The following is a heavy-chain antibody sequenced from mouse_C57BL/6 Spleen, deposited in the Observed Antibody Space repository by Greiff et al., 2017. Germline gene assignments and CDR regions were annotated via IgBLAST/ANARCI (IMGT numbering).Heavy chain of an antibody. CDR1: GYSITSGYD. CDR3: ARETNWDGGFDY. Sequence: VQLQESGPGMVKPSQSLSLTCTVTGYSITSGYDWHWIRHFPGNKLEWMGYISYSGSTNYNPSLKSRISITHDTSKNHFFLKLNAVTTEDTATYYCARETNWDGGFDYWGQGTTLTVSS. CDR2: ISYSGST. V-gene: IGHV3-1*01. D-gene: IGHD4-1*01. J-gene: IGHJ2*01.